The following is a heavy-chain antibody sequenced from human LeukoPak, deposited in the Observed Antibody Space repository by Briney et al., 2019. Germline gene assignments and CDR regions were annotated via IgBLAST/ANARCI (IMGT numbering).Heavy chain of an antibody. CDR3: ARGSLYYFDY. J-gene: IGHJ4*02. Sequence: GLSLRLSCAASGFTFSSYWMSLVRQAPLNRLDLVANIKQDGSEKFYVDSVKVRFTISRDNATNPLYLQPNTLRAEDTPVSYCARGSLYYFDYWGQGTLVPVSS. V-gene: IGHV3-7*04. CDR1: GFTFSSYW. CDR2: IKQDGSEK.